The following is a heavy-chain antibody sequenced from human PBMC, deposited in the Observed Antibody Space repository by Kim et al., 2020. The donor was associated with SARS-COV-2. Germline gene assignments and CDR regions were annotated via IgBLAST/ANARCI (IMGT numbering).Heavy chain of an antibody. CDR2: INNSGST. CDR1: GGSFSGYY. CDR3: ARAYVLRYFDWLRRDYYFDY. J-gene: IGHJ4*02. V-gene: IGHV4-34*01. Sequence: SETLSLTCAVYGGSFSGYYWSWIRQPPGKGLEWIGEINNSGSTNYNPSLKSRVTISVDTSKNQFSLKLSSVTAADTAVYYCARAYVLRYFDWLRRDYYFDYWGQGTPVTVSS. D-gene: IGHD3-9*01.